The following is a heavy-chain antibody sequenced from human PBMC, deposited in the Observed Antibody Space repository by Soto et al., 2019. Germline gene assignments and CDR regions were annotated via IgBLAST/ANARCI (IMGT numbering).Heavy chain of an antibody. Sequence: GWSLRLSFASSVFTFITYAMSWGRRSPGKGLDGVSAIIGSGGITDYADSAKGRFTISRNNSKNTLYLQINSLRAEETAVYYCAKGPYDSSGYYDYWGQGTLGTVSS. CDR3: AKGPYDSSGYYDY. D-gene: IGHD3-22*01. J-gene: IGHJ4*02. CDR2: IIGSGGIT. CDR1: VFTFITYA. V-gene: IGHV3-23*01.